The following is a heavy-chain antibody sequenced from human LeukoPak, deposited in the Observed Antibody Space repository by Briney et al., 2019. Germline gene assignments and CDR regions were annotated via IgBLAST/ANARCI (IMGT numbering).Heavy chain of an antibody. CDR3: ARERGARTRYCSSTSCYGVDY. Sequence: GGSLRLSCAASGFTFSSYAVSWVRQAPGKGLEWVSAISGSGGSTYYADSVKGRFTISRDNSKNTLYLQMNSLRAEDTAVYYCARERGARTRYCSSTSCYGVDYWGQGTLVTVSS. V-gene: IGHV3-23*01. J-gene: IGHJ4*02. CDR2: ISGSGGST. CDR1: GFTFSSYA. D-gene: IGHD2-2*01.